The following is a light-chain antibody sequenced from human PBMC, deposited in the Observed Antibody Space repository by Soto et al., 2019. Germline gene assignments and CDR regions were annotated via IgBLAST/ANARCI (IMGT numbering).Light chain of an antibody. Sequence: ETVLTQSPGTLSLSPGERATLSCRASQSVSSSYLAWYQQNPGQAPRLLIYGASSRATGIPDRFSGSGSGTDFTLTISRLDPEDFAVYYCQQYGSSPWTFGQGTKVEIK. J-gene: IGKJ1*01. CDR3: QQYGSSPWT. V-gene: IGKV3-20*01. CDR2: GAS. CDR1: QSVSSSY.